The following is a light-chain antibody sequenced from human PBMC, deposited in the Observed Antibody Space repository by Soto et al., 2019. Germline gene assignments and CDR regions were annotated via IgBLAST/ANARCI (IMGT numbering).Light chain of an antibody. CDR3: QQYNNWPRT. V-gene: IGKV3-20*01. CDR2: GVS. J-gene: IGKJ1*01. CDR1: QSVTSNF. Sequence: IVWTQSPGTLCLSPGARVPLSCRASQSVTSNFLAWYQQRPGQAPRLLIYGVSDRVTGIPDKFSGSGSGTDFTLTISSLEPEDFAVYYCQQYNNWPRTFGQGTKVDNK.